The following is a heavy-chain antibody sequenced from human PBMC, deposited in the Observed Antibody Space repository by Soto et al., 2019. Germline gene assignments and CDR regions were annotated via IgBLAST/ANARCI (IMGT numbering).Heavy chain of an antibody. CDR3: ARDRGYSSFDY. J-gene: IGHJ4*02. CDR1: GFTFSSYG. D-gene: IGHD5-18*01. V-gene: IGHV3-7*01. CDR2: IKEDGSEK. Sequence: GGSLRLSCAASGFTFSSYGMHWVRQAPGKGLEWVAGIKEDGSEKYYVEFVKGRFTISRDNAENSLYLQMNSLRAEDTAVYYCARDRGYSSFDYWGLGTLVTVSS.